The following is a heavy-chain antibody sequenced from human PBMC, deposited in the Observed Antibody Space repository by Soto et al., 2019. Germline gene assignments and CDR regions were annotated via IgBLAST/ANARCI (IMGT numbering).Heavy chain of an antibody. CDR1: GFTFDDYA. Sequence: EVQLVESGGGLVQPGRSLRLSCAASGFTFDDYAMHWVRQAPGKGLEWVSGISWNSGSIGYADSVKGRFTISRDNAKNSLYLQMNSLRAEDTALYYCAKDSEGTYYSGYDSGWFDPWGQGTLVTVSS. CDR3: AKDSEGTYYSGYDSGWFDP. CDR2: ISWNSGSI. D-gene: IGHD5-12*01. V-gene: IGHV3-9*01. J-gene: IGHJ5*02.